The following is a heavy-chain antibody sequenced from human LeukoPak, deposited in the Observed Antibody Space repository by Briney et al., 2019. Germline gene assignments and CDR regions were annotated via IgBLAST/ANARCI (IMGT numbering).Heavy chain of an antibody. D-gene: IGHD2-8*01. J-gene: IGHJ4*02. V-gene: IGHV3-7*01. CDR1: GFTFSSYS. CDR2: IKQDGSEK. CDR3: ARTNGGGFDY. Sequence: PGGSLRLSCAASGFTFSSYSMSWVRQAPGKGLEWVANIKQDGSEKYYVDSVKGRFTISRDNAKNSLYLQMNSLRAEDTAVYYCARTNGGGFDYWGQGTLVTVSS.